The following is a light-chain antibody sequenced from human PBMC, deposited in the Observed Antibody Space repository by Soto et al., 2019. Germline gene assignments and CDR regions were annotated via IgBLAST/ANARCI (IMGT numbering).Light chain of an antibody. CDR2: GAS. CDR3: QQYHSSPIT. V-gene: IGKV3D-15*01. J-gene: IGKJ5*01. Sequence: IVMTQSPATLSVSPGESATLSCRASQSINRDLAWYEQKPGKTPRRVIYGASTWGTGVPPRFTGRGSGTEFTLTLSNLQSEDFAVDYCQQYHSSPITFGQGTRLEIK. CDR1: QSINRD.